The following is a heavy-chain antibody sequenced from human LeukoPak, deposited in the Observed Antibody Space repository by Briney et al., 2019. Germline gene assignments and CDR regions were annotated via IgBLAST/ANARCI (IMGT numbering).Heavy chain of an antibody. J-gene: IGHJ3*02. D-gene: IGHD5-24*01. CDR1: GFTFSSYA. V-gene: IGHV3-23*01. Sequence: AGGSLRLSCAASGFTFSSYAMSWVRQAPGKGLEWVSAISGSGGSTYYADSVKGRFTISRDNSKNTLYLQMNSLRAEDTAVYYCAKDWSYVDGTGYFDIWGQGTMVTVSS. CDR3: AKDWSYVDGTGYFDI. CDR2: ISGSGGST.